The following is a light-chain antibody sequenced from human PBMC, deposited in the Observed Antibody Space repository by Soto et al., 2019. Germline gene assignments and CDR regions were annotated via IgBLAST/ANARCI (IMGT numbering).Light chain of an antibody. J-gene: IGKJ1*01. CDR1: QSVLYSSNNKNY. CDR2: WAS. Sequence: DIVMTQSPDSLAVSLGERATINCKSSQSVLYSSNNKNYLAWYQQKLGQPPKLLIYWASTRESGVPDRFSGSGSGPDFALTISSLQAEDVAVYYCHQYYTTPWTFGQGTKVEVK. V-gene: IGKV4-1*01. CDR3: HQYYTTPWT.